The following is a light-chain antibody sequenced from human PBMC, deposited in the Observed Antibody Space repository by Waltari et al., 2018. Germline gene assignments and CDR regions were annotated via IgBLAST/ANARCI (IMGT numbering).Light chain of an antibody. Sequence: SYELTQPPSVSVSPGQTARITCPGDALSNQVGYWDQQKAGRAPVLMIYTDSGRPSGIPERFSGSSSGTTVTLTISAVQPEDEADYYCQSAHSNGSDVVFGGGTKLTVL. J-gene: IGLJ2*01. CDR1: ALSNQV. CDR3: QSAHSNGSDVV. V-gene: IGLV3-25*03. CDR2: TDS.